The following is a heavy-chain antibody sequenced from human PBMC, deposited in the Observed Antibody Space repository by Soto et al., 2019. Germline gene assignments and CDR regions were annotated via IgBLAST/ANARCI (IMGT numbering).Heavy chain of an antibody. CDR2: INPSCGST. D-gene: IGHD3-10*01. CDR3: ARERYAAMVRGVINYGMDV. CDR1: GYTFTSYY. Sequence: ASVKVSCKASGYTFTSYYMHWVRQAPGQGLEWMGMINPSCGSTSYAQKFQGRVTMTRDTSTSTVYMELSSLRSEDTAVYYCARERYAAMVRGVINYGMDVWGPGTTVTVSS. J-gene: IGHJ6*02. V-gene: IGHV1-46*01.